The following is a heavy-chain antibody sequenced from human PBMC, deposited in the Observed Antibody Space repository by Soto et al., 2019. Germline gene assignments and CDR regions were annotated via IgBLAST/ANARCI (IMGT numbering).Heavy chain of an antibody. CDR1: GFTFSSYA. CDR2: ISGSGGST. J-gene: IGHJ4*02. V-gene: IGHV3-23*01. D-gene: IGHD6-13*01. Sequence: GGSLRLSCAASGFTFSSYAMSWVRQAPGKGLEWVSAISGSGGSTYYADSVKGRFTISRDNSKNTRYLQMNSLRAEDTAVYYCAKNSGLPTAAGPQSYWGQGTLVTVSS. CDR3: AKNSGLPTAAGPQSY.